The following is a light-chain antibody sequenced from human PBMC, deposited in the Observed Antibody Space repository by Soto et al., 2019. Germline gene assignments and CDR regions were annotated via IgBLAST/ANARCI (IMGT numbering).Light chain of an antibody. CDR2: KDT. J-gene: IGLJ1*01. V-gene: IGLV3-25*02. CDR3: QSADSRGTYPV. CDR1: ALPKQY. Sequence: SYELTQPPSVSVSPGQTARITCSGDALPKQYVSWYQQKPGQAPVLVIYKDTERPSGIPERFSGSGSGTTVTLTISGVQAEDEADYYCQSADSRGTYPVFGSGTKVTVL.